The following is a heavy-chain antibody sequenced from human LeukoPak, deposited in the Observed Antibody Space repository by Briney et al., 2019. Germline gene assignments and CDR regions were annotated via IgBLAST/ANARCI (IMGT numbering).Heavy chain of an antibody. D-gene: IGHD6-13*01. CDR1: GFTFSSYA. V-gene: IGHV3-23*01. J-gene: IGHJ4*02. CDR2: ISGSGGST. CDR3: AKGSSSWYGVRGYFDY. Sequence: GGSLRLSCAASGFTFSSYAMSWVRQAPGKGLEWVSAISGSGGSTYYADSVKGRFTISRDNSKNTLYLQMNSLRAEDTAVYYCAKGSSSWYGVRGYFDYWGQGTLVTVSS.